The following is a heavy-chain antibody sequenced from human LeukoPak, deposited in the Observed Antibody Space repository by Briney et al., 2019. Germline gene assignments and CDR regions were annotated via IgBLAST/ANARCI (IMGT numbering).Heavy chain of an antibody. CDR1: GFTFSKYC. CDR2: IKEDGSEK. CDR3: ASLLGATTIMPD. Sequence: GSLRLSCAAPGFTFSKYCMTWVRQAPGKGLECVASIKEDGSEKYYVDSMKGRFTISRDNAKNSLYLQMNSLTAEDTAVYYCASLLGATTIMPDWGQGTLVTVSS. J-gene: IGHJ4*02. D-gene: IGHD5-24*01. V-gene: IGHV3-7*03.